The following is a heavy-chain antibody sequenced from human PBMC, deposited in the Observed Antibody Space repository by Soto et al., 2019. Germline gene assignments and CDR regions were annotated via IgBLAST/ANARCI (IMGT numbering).Heavy chain of an antibody. D-gene: IGHD3-10*01. Sequence: QVQLVESGGGVVQPGRSLRLSCAASGFTFSSYAMHWVRQAPGKGLEWVAVISYDGSNKYYADSVKGRFTISRDNSKNTLYLKMNSLRAEDTAVYYCARHRDWYFDLWGRGTLVTVSS. CDR3: ARHRDWYFDL. V-gene: IGHV3-30-3*01. CDR1: GFTFSSYA. J-gene: IGHJ2*01. CDR2: ISYDGSNK.